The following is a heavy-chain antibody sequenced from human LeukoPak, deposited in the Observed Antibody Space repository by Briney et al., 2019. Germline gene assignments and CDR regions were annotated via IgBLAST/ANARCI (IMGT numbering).Heavy chain of an antibody. J-gene: IGHJ5*02. CDR1: GFTFDDYA. CDR2: ITWNGGVI. V-gene: IGHV3-9*01. Sequence: GGSLRLSCAASGFTFDDYAMHWIRQAPEKALEWVSGITWNGGVIGYADSVKGRFTISRDNAKDSLYLQMDSLTDDDTAFYYCAKGSQSTGGRFGPWGQGTLVIVSS. D-gene: IGHD1-1*01. CDR3: AKGSQSTGGRFGP.